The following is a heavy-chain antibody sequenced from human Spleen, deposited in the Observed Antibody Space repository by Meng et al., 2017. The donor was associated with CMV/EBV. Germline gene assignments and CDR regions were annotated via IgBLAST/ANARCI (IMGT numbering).Heavy chain of an antibody. V-gene: IGHV3-23*01. J-gene: IGHJ4*02. Sequence: SGFTFRRYARGWVRQGPGKGLEWVSGISGGDGSTYDADTVKGRFTISRDNSKNTLYLQMNSLRAEDTAVYYCAKTDKLLWFGELFDYWGQGTLVTVSS. CDR3: AKTDKLLWFGELFDY. CDR2: ISGGDGST. CDR1: GFTFRRYA. D-gene: IGHD3-10*01.